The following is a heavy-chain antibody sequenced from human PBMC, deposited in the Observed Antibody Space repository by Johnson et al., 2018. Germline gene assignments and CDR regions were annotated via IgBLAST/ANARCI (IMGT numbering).Heavy chain of an antibody. J-gene: IGHJ3*02. CDR1: GFTVSSNY. Sequence: VQLVETGGGLIEPGGSLRLCCAASGFTVSSNYMSWVRQAPGKGLEWVSVIYSGGSTYYADSVKGRFTISRDNSKTTLYLQMNSLRAEDTAVYYCARGAPSAFDIWGQGTMVTVSS. CDR2: IYSGGST. V-gene: IGHV3-53*02. CDR3: ARGAPSAFDI.